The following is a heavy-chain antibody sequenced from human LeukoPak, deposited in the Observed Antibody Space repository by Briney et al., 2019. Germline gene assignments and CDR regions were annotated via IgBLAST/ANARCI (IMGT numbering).Heavy chain of an antibody. CDR2: INTNTGNP. CDR3: ARWVQWLVREGFDY. CDR1: GYTFTSYA. J-gene: IGHJ4*02. V-gene: IGHV7-4-1*02. D-gene: IGHD6-19*01. Sequence: ASVKVSCKASGYTFTSYAMNWVRQAPGQGLEWMGWINTNTGNPTYAQGFTGRFVFSLDTSVSTAYLQISSLKAEDTAVYYCARWVQWLVREGFDYWGQGTLVTVSS.